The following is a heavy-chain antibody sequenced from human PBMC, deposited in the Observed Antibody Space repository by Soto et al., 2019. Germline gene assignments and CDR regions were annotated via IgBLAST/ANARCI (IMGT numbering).Heavy chain of an antibody. D-gene: IGHD6-13*01. CDR2: INPSCGST. V-gene: IGHV1-46*01. CDR1: GYTFTSYY. Sequence: ASVNVSCKSAGYTFTSYYMHWVRQSPGQGLECMGIINPSCGSTIYAQKFQGRVTMTRDTSTSTVYMELSSLRSEDTAVYYCARGLSYSSSWYLAMGLWFDPWGQGTLVTVSS. CDR3: ARGLSYSSSWYLAMGLWFDP. J-gene: IGHJ5*02.